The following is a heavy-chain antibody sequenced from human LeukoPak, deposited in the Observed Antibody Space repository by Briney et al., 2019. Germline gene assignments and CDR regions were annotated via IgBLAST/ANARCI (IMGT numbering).Heavy chain of an antibody. CDR1: GFSLSTSGMC. CDR3: ARQLLYSSSWYFDY. D-gene: IGHD6-13*01. CDR2: IDWDDDK. Sequence: SGPTLVNPTQTLTLTCTFSGFSLSTSGMCVSWIRQPPGKALEWLALIDWDDDKYYSTSLKTRLTISKDASKNQVVLTMTNMDPVDTATYYCARQLLYSSSWYFDYWGQGTLVTVSS. V-gene: IGHV2-70*01. J-gene: IGHJ4*02.